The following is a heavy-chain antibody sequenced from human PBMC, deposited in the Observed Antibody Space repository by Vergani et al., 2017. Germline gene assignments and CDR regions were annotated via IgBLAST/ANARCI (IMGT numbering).Heavy chain of an antibody. Sequence: QVQLVESGGGVAQPGTSLRLPCAASGFTFSSYGMHWVRQAPGKGLEWVAVISGDGSKKYHADSVKGRFTISRDNSKNTLYLQMNSLRAEDTAVYDCAKDIEYTSSSGVGYWGQGTLVTVSS. CDR1: GFTFSSYG. CDR2: ISGDGSKK. CDR3: AKDIEYTSSSGVGY. J-gene: IGHJ4*02. D-gene: IGHD6-6*01. V-gene: IGHV3-30*18.